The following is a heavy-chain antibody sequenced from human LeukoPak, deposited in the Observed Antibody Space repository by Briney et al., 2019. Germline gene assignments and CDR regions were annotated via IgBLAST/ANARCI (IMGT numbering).Heavy chain of an antibody. Sequence: GGSLRLSCAASGFTFSSYSMNWVRQAPGEGLEWVSAISGSGGSTYYADSVKGRFTISRDNSKNTLYLQMNSLRAEDTAVYYCAKGPGNDYVWGSYAYWGQGTLVTVSS. CDR2: ISGSGGST. V-gene: IGHV3-23*01. CDR1: GFTFSSYS. D-gene: IGHD3-16*01. J-gene: IGHJ4*02. CDR3: AKGPGNDYVWGSYAY.